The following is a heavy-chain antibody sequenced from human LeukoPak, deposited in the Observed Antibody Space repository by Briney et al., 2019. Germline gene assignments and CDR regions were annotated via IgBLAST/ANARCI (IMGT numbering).Heavy chain of an antibody. J-gene: IGHJ3*02. V-gene: IGHV3-66*01. CDR2: LYSGGGA. D-gene: IGHD2-15*01. CDR3: ARGKTSDDIVEDAFDI. Sequence: GGSLRLSCAASGFSVNTNYMTWVRQAPGKGLEWVSVLYSGGGAYYADSVKDRFTISRDYSQNTLLLQMNSLRAEDTALYYCARGKTSDDIVEDAFDIWAKGQWSPSLQ. CDR1: GFSVNTNY.